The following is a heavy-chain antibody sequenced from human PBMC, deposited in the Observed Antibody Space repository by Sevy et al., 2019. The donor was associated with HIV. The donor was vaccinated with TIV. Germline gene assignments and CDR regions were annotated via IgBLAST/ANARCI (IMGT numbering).Heavy chain of an antibody. CDR3: ARHSYKDPIDS. D-gene: IGHD1-1*01. CDR2: INPNTGGT. J-gene: IGHJ4*02. CDR1: GYTFTNYY. Sequence: ASVKVSCKAFGYTFTNYYLNWVRQAPGQGLEWMGWINPNTGGTNYVQKFQGWVTMSRKTSINTAYMELNRLKSDETAVYYCARHSYKDPIDSWGQGTLVTVSS. V-gene: IGHV1-2*04.